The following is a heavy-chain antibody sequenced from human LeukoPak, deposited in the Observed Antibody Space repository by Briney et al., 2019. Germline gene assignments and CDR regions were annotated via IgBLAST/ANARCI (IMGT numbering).Heavy chain of an antibody. CDR3: AKDWWLRSGFDY. D-gene: IGHD5-12*01. CDR2: ISVTGNTA. Sequence: GGSLRLSCVASGFTSSSYAMNWVRQAPGKGLEWVSGISVTGNTAYYSDSVKRRFTISRDNSKNTLYLQMNSLRVEDTAVYYCAKDWWLRSGFDYWGQGTLVTVSS. CDR1: GFTSSSYA. V-gene: IGHV3-23*01. J-gene: IGHJ4*02.